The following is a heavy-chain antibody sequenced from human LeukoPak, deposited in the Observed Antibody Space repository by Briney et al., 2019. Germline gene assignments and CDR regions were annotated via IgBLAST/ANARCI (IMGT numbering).Heavy chain of an antibody. CDR1: GFTFSSYG. V-gene: IGHV3-33*01. D-gene: IGHD3-10*01. Sequence: PGGSLRLSCAASGFTFSSYGMHWVRQAPGKGLEWVAVIWYDGSNKYYADFVKGRFTISRDDSKNTLYLQMNSLRAEDTAVYYCARDRSMVRGITWADYWGQGTLVTVSS. CDR2: IWYDGSNK. J-gene: IGHJ4*02. CDR3: ARDRSMVRGITWADY.